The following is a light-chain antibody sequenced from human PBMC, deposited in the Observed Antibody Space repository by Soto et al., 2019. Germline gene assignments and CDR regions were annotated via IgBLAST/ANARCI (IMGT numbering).Light chain of an antibody. V-gene: IGKV1-39*01. CDR1: QSISSY. Sequence: DIQMTQSPSSLSASVGDRVTITCRARQSISSYLNWYQQKPGKAPKLLIYAASSLQSGVPSRFSGSGSGTAFTLTSSSLQPEEFATYYGQQSYSTPHFGQGTKLESK. J-gene: IGKJ2*01. CDR3: QQSYSTPH. CDR2: AAS.